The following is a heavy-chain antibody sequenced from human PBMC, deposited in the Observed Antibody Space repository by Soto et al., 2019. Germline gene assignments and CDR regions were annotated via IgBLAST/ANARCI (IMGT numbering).Heavy chain of an antibody. D-gene: IGHD1-1*01. CDR2: IIPIFGTP. J-gene: IGHJ4*02. Sequence: SVKVSCKASGGDFSVYGISWVRQAPGQGLEWMGGIIPIFGTPNYAQKFQGRVTISADESTSTAYMELRRLRGEDTAVYYCARERETDTTAPYYFDYWGQGTLVTVSS. CDR1: GGDFSVYG. CDR3: ARERETDTTAPYYFDY. V-gene: IGHV1-69*13.